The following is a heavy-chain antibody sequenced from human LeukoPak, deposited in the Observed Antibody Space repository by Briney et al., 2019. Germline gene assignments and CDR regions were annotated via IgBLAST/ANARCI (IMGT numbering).Heavy chain of an antibody. CDR2: IYYSGST. D-gene: IGHD2-15*01. CDR3: ASTLNCSGGSCYSRFPYYGMDV. Sequence: PSETLSLTCNVSGDSISGYYWSWIRQAPGKGLEWIGYIYYSGSTNYNPSLKSRVTISVDTSKNQFSLKLSSVTAADTAVYYCASTLNCSGGSCYSRFPYYGMDVWGQGTTVTVSS. J-gene: IGHJ6*02. V-gene: IGHV4-59*08. CDR1: GDSISGYY.